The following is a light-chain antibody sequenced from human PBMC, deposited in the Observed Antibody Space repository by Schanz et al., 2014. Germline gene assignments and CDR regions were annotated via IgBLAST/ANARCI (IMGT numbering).Light chain of an antibody. CDR2: GAS. Sequence: EIVMTQSPATLSVSPGERATLSCRASQSVSSNLAWYQQKPGQAPRLLIYGASTRATGIPARVSGSGSGTEFTLTISSLEPEDFAVYCCHQRNYWPITFGQGTRLEIK. J-gene: IGKJ5*01. CDR3: HQRNYWPIT. CDR1: QSVSSN. V-gene: IGKV3-15*01.